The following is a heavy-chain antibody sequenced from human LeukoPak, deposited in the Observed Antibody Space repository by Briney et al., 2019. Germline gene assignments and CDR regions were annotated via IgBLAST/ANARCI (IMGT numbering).Heavy chain of an antibody. CDR2: IIPIFGTA. Sequence: GASVEVSCKASGGTVSSYAISWVRQAPGQGLEWMGGIIPIFGTANYAQKFQGRATITADKSTSTAYMELSSLRAEDTAVYYCAELGITMIGGVWGKGTTVTISS. CDR3: AELGITMIGGV. D-gene: IGHD3-10*02. J-gene: IGHJ6*04. V-gene: IGHV1-69*06. CDR1: GGTVSSYA.